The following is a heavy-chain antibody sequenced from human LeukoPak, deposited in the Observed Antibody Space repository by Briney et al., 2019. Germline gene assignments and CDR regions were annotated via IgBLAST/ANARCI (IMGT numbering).Heavy chain of an antibody. V-gene: IGHV4-39*01. D-gene: IGHD3-16*01. J-gene: IGHJ4*02. CDR3: ARRGDFLIDY. Sequence: SETLSLTCTVSGGSTSSSSYYWGWIRQPPGKGLEWVGSIYYSGSTYYNPSLKSRVTISVDTSKNQFSLKLSSVTAADTAVYYCARRGDFLIDYWGQGTLGTVSS. CDR1: GGSTSSSSYY. CDR2: IYYSGST.